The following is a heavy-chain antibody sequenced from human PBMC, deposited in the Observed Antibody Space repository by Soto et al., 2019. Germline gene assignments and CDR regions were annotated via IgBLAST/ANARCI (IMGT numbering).Heavy chain of an antibody. Sequence: PGESLKISCKGSGYSFTSYWIGWVRQMPGKGLEWMGIIYPGDSDTRYSPSFQGQVTISADKSISTAYLQWSSLKASDTAMYYCARSITSDYDFWSGYYRAPEIYYYYGMDVWGQGTTVTVSS. CDR3: ARSITSDYDFWSGYYRAPEIYYYYGMDV. J-gene: IGHJ6*02. D-gene: IGHD3-3*01. CDR2: IYPGDSDT. V-gene: IGHV5-51*01. CDR1: GYSFTSYW.